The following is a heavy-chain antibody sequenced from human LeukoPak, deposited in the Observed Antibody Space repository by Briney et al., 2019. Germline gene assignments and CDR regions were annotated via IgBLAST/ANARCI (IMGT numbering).Heavy chain of an antibody. J-gene: IGHJ4*02. Sequence: SETLSLTCTVSGGSVSSYYWSWIRQPPGKGLEWIGYIYYSGSTYYNPSLKSRVTISVDTSKNQFSLKLSSVTAADTAVYYCARAGGFFSPFGYWGQGTLVTVSS. CDR1: GGSVSSYY. CDR2: IYYSGST. D-gene: IGHD3-3*01. CDR3: ARAGGFFSPFGY. V-gene: IGHV4-59*06.